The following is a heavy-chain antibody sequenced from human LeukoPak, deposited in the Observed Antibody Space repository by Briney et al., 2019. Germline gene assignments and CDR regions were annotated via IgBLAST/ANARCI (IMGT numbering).Heavy chain of an antibody. D-gene: IGHD4-11*01. CDR1: GLTFTNAW. CDR3: TTEFPPLSDSNSYDAFDI. V-gene: IGHV3-15*01. J-gene: IGHJ3*02. CDR2: IKGKTDGGTT. Sequence: GGSLRLSCAASGLTFTNAWMNWVRQAPGKGLEWVGRIKGKTDGGTTDYAAPVKGRFIISRDDSKNTLSLQMNSLKTEDTAVYYCTTEFPPLSDSNSYDAFDIWGQGTMVTVSS.